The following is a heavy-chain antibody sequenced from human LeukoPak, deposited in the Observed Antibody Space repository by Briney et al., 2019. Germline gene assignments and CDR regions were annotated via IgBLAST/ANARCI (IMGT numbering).Heavy chain of an antibody. Sequence: GGSLRLSCAASGFTFSSYAMHWVRQAPGKGLEWVAVISYDGSNKYYADSVKGRFTISRDNSKNTLYLQMNSLRAEDTAVYYCARERYNWNSFDYWGQGTLVTVSS. D-gene: IGHD1-7*01. CDR3: ARERYNWNSFDY. V-gene: IGHV3-30-3*01. CDR1: GFTFSSYA. J-gene: IGHJ4*02. CDR2: ISYDGSNK.